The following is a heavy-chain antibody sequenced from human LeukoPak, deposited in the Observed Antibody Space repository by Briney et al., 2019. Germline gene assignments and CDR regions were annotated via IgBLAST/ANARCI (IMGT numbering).Heavy chain of an antibody. V-gene: IGHV3-48*04. CDR2: ISSSSSTI. CDR1: GFTFSSYS. J-gene: IGHJ4*02. Sequence: PGGSLRLSCAASGFTFSSYSMNWVRQAPGKGLEWVSYISSSSSTIYYADSVKGRFTISRDNAKNSLYLQMNSLRAEDTAVYYCAREGRYEPSDYWGQGTLVTVSS. CDR3: AREGRYEPSDY. D-gene: IGHD5-12*01.